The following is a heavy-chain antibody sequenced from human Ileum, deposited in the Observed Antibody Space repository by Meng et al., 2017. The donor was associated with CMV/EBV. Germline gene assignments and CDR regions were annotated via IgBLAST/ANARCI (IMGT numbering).Heavy chain of an antibody. CDR1: GGSISSYY. J-gene: IGHJ5*02. CDR3: ARYCSGGSCYSGRHNWFDP. Sequence: HVPLPESGPGLAKPSETLSLTCTVSGGSISSYYWSWIRQPAGKGLEWIGRIYTSGSTNYNPSLKSRVTMSVDTSKNQFSLKLSSVTAADTAVYYCARYCSGGSCYSGRHNWFDPWGQGTLVTVSS. D-gene: IGHD2-15*01. CDR2: IYTSGST. V-gene: IGHV4-4*07.